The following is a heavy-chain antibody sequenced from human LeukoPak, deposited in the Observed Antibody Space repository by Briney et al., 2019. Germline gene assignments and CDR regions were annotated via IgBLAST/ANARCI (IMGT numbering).Heavy chain of an antibody. D-gene: IGHD3-22*01. V-gene: IGHV4-34*01. CDR3: ARPYYYDSRIDP. CDR1: GGSFSGYY. Sequence: SETLSLTCAVYGGSFSGYYWSWIRQPPGKGLEWIGEINHSGSTNYNPSLKSRVTMSADTSKNQLSLKLSSVTAADTAVYYCARPYYYDSRIDPWGQGILVTVSS. CDR2: INHSGST. J-gene: IGHJ5*02.